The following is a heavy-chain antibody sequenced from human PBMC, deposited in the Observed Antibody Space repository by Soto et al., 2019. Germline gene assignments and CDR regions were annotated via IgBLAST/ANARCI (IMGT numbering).Heavy chain of an antibody. Sequence: GSLRLSCAASGFTFSSYGIHWVRQAPGKGLEWVAVIWYDGSNKYYADSVKGRFTISRDNSKNTLYLQMNSLRAEDTAVYYCARDNGDYVIGYYYYYMDVWGKGTTVTVSS. CDR1: GFTFSSYG. CDR2: IWYDGSNK. J-gene: IGHJ6*03. D-gene: IGHD4-17*01. CDR3: ARDNGDYVIGYYYYYMDV. V-gene: IGHV3-33*01.